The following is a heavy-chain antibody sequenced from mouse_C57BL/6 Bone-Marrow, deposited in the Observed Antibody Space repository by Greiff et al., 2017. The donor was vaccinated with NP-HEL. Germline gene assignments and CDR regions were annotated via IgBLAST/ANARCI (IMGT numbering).Heavy chain of an antibody. Sequence: QVTLKESGPGILQSSQTLSLTCSFSGFSLSTSGMGVSWIRPPSGQGLEWLAHIYWDDDKRSNPSLKSRITISKDTSRNQVFLKITSVDTADTATYYCARRAAHLRDWYFDVWGTGTTVTVSS. V-gene: IGHV8-12*01. CDR3: ARRAAHLRDWYFDV. D-gene: IGHD1-1*01. J-gene: IGHJ1*03. CDR2: IYWDDDK. CDR1: GFSLSTSGMG.